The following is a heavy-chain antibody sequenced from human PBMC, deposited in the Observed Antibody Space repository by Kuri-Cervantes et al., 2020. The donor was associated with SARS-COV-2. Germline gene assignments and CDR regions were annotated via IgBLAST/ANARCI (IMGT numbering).Heavy chain of an antibody. CDR1: GGSISSHY. V-gene: IGHV3-23*01. CDR3: AKDPAQYDSSGYYYEGYFDY. D-gene: IGHD3-22*01. CDR2: ISGSGGST. J-gene: IGHJ4*02. Sequence: ETLSLTCTVSGGSISSHYWSWIRQPPGKGLEWVSAISGSGGSTYYADSVKGRFTISRDNSKNTLYLQMNSLSAEDTAVYYCAKDPAQYDSSGYYYEGYFDYWGQGTLVTVSS.